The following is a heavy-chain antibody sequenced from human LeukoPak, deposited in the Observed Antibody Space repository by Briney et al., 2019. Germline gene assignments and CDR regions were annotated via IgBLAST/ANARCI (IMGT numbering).Heavy chain of an antibody. CDR1: GYTFTGYY. J-gene: IGHJ4*02. CDR2: INPNSGGT. D-gene: IGHD4-17*01. Sequence: GASVTVSCTSSGYTFTGYYMHWVRQAPGQGLEWMGWINPNSGGTNYAQKFQGRVTMTRDTSISTAYMELSRLRSDDTAVYYCARVSRWTTVTTLGYWGQGTLVTVSS. CDR3: ARVSRWTTVTTLGY. V-gene: IGHV1-2*02.